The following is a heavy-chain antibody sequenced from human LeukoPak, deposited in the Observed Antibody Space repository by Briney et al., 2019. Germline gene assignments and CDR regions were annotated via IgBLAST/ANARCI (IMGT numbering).Heavy chain of an antibody. CDR2: IRGSGDKT. Sequence: GGSLRLSCAASGFTFSNHAMSWVRQAPGKGLEWVSAIRGSGDKTYYADSVKGRFTISRDNSKNTLYLQMNSLRVEDTAVYYCAKDKEGTSSIYWYFFDYWGQGTLVTLSS. V-gene: IGHV3-23*01. CDR3: AKDKEGTSSIYWYFFDY. J-gene: IGHJ4*02. CDR1: GFTFSNHA. D-gene: IGHD2-8*02.